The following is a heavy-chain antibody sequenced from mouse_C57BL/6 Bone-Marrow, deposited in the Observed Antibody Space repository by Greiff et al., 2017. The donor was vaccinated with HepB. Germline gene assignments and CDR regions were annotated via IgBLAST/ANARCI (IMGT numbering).Heavy chain of an antibody. J-gene: IGHJ1*03. Sequence: QVQLQQPGAELVRPGSSVKLSCKASGYTFTSYWMDWVKQRPGQGLEWIGNIYPSDSETHYNQKFQDKATLTVYKSSSTAYMQLSSLTSEDSAVYYCAFYYYVSSPWYFDVWGTGTTVTVSS. CDR1: GYTFTSYW. V-gene: IGHV1-61*01. CDR2: IYPSDSET. CDR3: AFYYYVSSPWYFDV. D-gene: IGHD1-1*01.